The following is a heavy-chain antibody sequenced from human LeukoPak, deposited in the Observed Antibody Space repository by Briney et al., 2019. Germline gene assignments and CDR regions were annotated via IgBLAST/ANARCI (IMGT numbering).Heavy chain of an antibody. CDR3: ARGALIVSYYFDY. D-gene: IGHD3-22*01. J-gene: IGHJ4*02. CDR1: GFTFSNYG. Sequence: GRSLRLSCAASGFTFSNYGMHWVRQAPGKGLEWVAVISYDGSNKYYADSVKGRFTISRDNSKNTLYLQMNSLRAEDTAVYYCARGALIVSYYFDYWGQGTLVTVSS. CDR2: ISYDGSNK. V-gene: IGHV3-30*19.